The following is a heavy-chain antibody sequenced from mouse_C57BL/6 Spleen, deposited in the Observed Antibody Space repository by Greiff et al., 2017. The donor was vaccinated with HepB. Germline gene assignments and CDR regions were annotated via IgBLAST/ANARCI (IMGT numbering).Heavy chain of an antibody. J-gene: IGHJ2*01. CDR2: INYDGSST. D-gene: IGHD1-3*01. V-gene: IGHV5-16*01. CDR3: ARDRGARLNYFDD. Sequence: EVMLVESEGGLVQPGSSMKLSCTASGFTFSDYYMAWVRQVPEKGLEWVANINYDGSSTYYLDSLKSRFIISRDNAKNILYLQMSSLKSEDTATYYCARDRGARLNYFDDWGQGTTLTVSS. CDR1: GFTFSDYY.